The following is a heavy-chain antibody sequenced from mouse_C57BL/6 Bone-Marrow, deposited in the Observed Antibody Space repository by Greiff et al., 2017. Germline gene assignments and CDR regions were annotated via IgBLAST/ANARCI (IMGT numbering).Heavy chain of an antibody. CDR2: IWWDDDK. J-gene: IGHJ4*01. D-gene: IGHD2-4*01. CDR3: ARSTMITTGNYAMDY. CDR1: GFSLSTFGMG. Sequence: QVTLKVCGPGILQPSQTLSLTCSFSGFSLSTFGMGVGWIRQPSGKGLEWLAHIWWDDDKYYNPALKSRLTISKDTSKNQVFLKIANVDTADTATYDCARSTMITTGNYAMDYWGQGTSVTVSS. V-gene: IGHV8-8*01.